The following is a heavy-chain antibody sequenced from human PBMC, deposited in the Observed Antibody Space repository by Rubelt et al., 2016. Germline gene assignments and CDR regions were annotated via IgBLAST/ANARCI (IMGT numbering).Heavy chain of an antibody. CDR1: GGSISSYY. CDR2: IYYSGST. Sequence: QVQLQESGPGLVKPSETLSLTCTVSGGSISSYYWSWIRQPPGKGLEWIGYIYYSGSTSYKPSLKGRVTISVDTTKNQVFLTRRSGAAADTAVDDGARLPGISWFDPWGQGTLVTVSS. D-gene: IGHD2-15*01. V-gene: IGHV4-59*08. CDR3: ARLPGISWFDP. J-gene: IGHJ5*02.